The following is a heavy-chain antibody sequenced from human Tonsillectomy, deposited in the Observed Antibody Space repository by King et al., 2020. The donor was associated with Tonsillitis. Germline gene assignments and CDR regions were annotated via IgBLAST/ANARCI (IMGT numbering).Heavy chain of an antibody. CDR3: ARGRGYSGYHFDY. CDR2: LYSGGST. D-gene: IGHD5-12*01. Sequence: VQLVESGGGLIQPGGSLILSLSASGFTVSSNYMSWVRPAPGKVLEWGSGLYSGGSTSSADSVKGGFTISRDNSKNTLYLQMNSLRAEDTAVYYCARGRGYSGYHFDYWGQGTLVTVSS. J-gene: IGHJ4*02. CDR1: GFTVSSNY. V-gene: IGHV3-53*01.